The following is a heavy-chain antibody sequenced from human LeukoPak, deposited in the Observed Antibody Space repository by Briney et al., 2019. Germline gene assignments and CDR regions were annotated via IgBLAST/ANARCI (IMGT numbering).Heavy chain of an antibody. D-gene: IGHD3-22*01. CDR3: ASGSGGYYH. J-gene: IGHJ5*02. CDR2: VNTDGSST. CDR1: GFTFSTYW. V-gene: IGHV3-74*01. Sequence: GGSLRLSCAASGFTFSTYWMHWVRQAPGKGLVWVSRVNTDGSSTNYADSVKGRFTFSRDNAKNTIYLQTNSLRAEDTAMYYCASGSGGYYHWGQGTLVTVSS.